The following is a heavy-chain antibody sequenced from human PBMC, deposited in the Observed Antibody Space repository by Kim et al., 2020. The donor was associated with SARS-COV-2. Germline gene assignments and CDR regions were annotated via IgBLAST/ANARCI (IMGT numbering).Heavy chain of an antibody. D-gene: IGHD2-2*01. J-gene: IGHJ6*02. CDR2: ISSSGSTI. Sequence: GGSLRLSCAASGFTFSDYYMSWIRQAPGKGLEWVSYISSSGSTIYYADSVKGRFTISRDNAKNSLYLQMNSLRAEDTAVYYCARGSYCSSTSCHALLYYYSGMDVWGQGTTVTVSS. CDR3: ARGSYCSSTSCHALLYYYSGMDV. CDR1: GFTFSDYY. V-gene: IGHV3-11*01.